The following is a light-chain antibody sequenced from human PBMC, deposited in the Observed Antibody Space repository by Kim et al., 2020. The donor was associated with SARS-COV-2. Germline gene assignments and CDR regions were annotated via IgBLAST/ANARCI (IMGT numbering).Light chain of an antibody. V-gene: IGKV1-17*01. Sequence: ASVGDRVTITCQASQDIRNDLGWYQQNPGRAPERLIYRSSNLQSGVPSRFSGSGSETQFTLTISSLQPEDFATYYCLQYDNFPLTFGRGTQVDIK. CDR2: RSS. J-gene: IGKJ3*01. CDR1: QDIRND. CDR3: LQYDNFPLT.